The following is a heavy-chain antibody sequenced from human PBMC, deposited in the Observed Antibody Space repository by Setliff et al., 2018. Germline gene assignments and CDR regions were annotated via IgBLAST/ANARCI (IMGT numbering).Heavy chain of an antibody. V-gene: IGHV4-61*01. Sequence: SETLSLTCTVSGGSISSGSYYWIWIRQPPGKGLEWIGEINHSGSTNYNPSLKSRVTTSVDTSKNQFSLKLSSVTAADTAVYYCANYSSGNFDYWGQGTLVTVSS. J-gene: IGHJ4*02. CDR1: GGSISSGSYY. CDR3: ANYSSGNFDY. CDR2: INHSGST. D-gene: IGHD6-19*01.